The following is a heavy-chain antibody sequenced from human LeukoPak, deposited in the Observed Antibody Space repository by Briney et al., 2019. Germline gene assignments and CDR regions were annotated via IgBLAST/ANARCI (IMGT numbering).Heavy chain of an antibody. D-gene: IGHD3-10*01. Sequence: SETLSLTCGVSGGSFNSDDYYWSWIRQPPGRGLVWIGYIYYGGNTNYNPSLRSRVTISTDTSKNQFSLKVNSVTAADTAVYFCASGPRNYYYSGSYHYWGQGTLVTVSS. V-gene: IGHV4-61*08. J-gene: IGHJ4*02. CDR1: GGSFNSDDYY. CDR3: ASGPRNYYYSGSYHY. CDR2: IYYGGNT.